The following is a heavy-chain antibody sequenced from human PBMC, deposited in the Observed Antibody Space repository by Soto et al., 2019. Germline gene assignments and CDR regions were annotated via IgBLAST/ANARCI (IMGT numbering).Heavy chain of an antibody. CDR1: GGTFSSYA. J-gene: IGHJ4*02. V-gene: IGHV1-69*06. D-gene: IGHD6-13*01. Sequence: SVKVSCKASGGTFSSYAISWVRQAPGQGLEWMGGIIPIFGTANYAQKFQGRVTITADKSTSTAYMELSSLRSEDTAVYYCATGNSSSWYSDYWGQGTLVTVSS. CDR2: IIPIFGTA. CDR3: ATGNSSSWYSDY.